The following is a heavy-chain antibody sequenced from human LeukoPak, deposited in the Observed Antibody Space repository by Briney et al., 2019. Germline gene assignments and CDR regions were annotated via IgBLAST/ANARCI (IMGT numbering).Heavy chain of an antibody. D-gene: IGHD6-13*01. J-gene: IGHJ6*03. Sequence: GGSLRLSCAASGFTFSSYAMHWVRQAPGKGLEWVTIISYDGSKKYYADYVKGRFTISRDNSKNSLYLQMNSLRAEDTAVYYCARTQYSSSWYPSHYYYYMDVWGKGTTVTISS. V-gene: IGHV3-30*04. CDR1: GFTFSSYA. CDR3: ARTQYSSSWYPSHYYYYMDV. CDR2: ISYDGSKK.